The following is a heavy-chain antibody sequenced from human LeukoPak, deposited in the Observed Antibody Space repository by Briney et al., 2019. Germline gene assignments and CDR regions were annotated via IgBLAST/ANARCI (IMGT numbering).Heavy chain of an antibody. CDR1: GFTFRNYA. CDR3: AKDFYGSGSYYNNFEY. J-gene: IGHJ4*02. CDR2: ISGSGGST. V-gene: IGHV3-23*01. D-gene: IGHD3-10*01. Sequence: PGGSLRLSCAASGFTFRNYAMSWVRQAPGKGLEWVSGISGSGGSTYYADSVTGRFTISRDNSENTLYLQMNSLRAEDTAVYYCAKDFYGSGSYYNNFEYWGQGTLVTVSS.